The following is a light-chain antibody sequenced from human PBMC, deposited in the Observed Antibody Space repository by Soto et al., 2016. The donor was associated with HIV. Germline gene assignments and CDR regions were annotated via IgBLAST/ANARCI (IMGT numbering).Light chain of an antibody. J-gene: IGKJ5*01. CDR2: DAS. Sequence: DIQMTQSPSSLSASVGDRVTITCQASQDISNYLNWYQQKPGKAPKLLIYDASNLETGVSSRFSGSGSGTDFTFTISSLQPDDIATYYCQXYDNLPITFGQGTRLEIK. CDR3: QXYDNLPIT. V-gene: IGKV1-33*01. CDR1: QDISNY.